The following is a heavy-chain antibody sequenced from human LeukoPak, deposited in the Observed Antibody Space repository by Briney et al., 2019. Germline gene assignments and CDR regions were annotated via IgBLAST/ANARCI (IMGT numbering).Heavy chain of an antibody. V-gene: IGHV3-30-3*02. D-gene: IGHD5-18*01. CDR3: ANERGYNYGYSFDY. J-gene: IGHJ4*02. Sequence: GGSLRLSCAASGFSFSSYAMHWVRQAPGKGLEWVAAIPNDGSKTYYADSVKGRFTISRDNSKNTLYLQMNSLRAEDTAVYYCANERGYNYGYSFDYWGQGTLVTVSS. CDR2: IPNDGSKT. CDR1: GFSFSSYA.